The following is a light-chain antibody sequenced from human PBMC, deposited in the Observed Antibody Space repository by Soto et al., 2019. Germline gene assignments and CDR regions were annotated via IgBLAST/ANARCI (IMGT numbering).Light chain of an antibody. V-gene: IGKV1-39*01. Sequence: DIQMTQSPSSLSASVGDRVTITCRASQSINIYLKWYQQKPGKAPKLLIYAASSLHSGVPSRFSGSGSGTDFTLPISSLQPDDFVAYYCQQSYRTPITFGQGTRLEIK. CDR2: AAS. CDR1: QSINIY. CDR3: QQSYRTPIT. J-gene: IGKJ5*01.